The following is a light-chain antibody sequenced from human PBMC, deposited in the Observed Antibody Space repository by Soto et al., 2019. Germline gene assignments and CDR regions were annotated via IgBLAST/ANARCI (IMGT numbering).Light chain of an antibody. CDR3: QQSYSTPWT. CDR1: QSISSY. CDR2: AAS. Sequence: DIPMTQSPSSLSASVGDRVTITCRASQSISSYLNWYQQKPGKAPKVLIYAASSLQSGFPSRFSGSGSGTDFTLTISSLQPEDFATYYCQQSYSTPWTFGQGTKVEIK. V-gene: IGKV1-39*01. J-gene: IGKJ1*01.